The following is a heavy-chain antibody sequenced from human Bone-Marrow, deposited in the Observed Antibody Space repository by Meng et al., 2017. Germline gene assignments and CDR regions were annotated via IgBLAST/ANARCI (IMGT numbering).Heavy chain of an antibody. J-gene: IGHJ4*02. CDR2: IYYSGST. V-gene: IGHV4-59*01. CDR3: ARELPRGYSYGYALDY. CDR1: GGSISRYY. Sequence: SETLSLTCTVSGGSISRYYWSWIRQPPGKGLEWIGYIYYSGSTNYNPSLKSRVTISVDTSKNQFSLKLSSVAAADTAVYYCARELPRGYSYGYALDYWGQGTLVTVSS. D-gene: IGHD5-18*01.